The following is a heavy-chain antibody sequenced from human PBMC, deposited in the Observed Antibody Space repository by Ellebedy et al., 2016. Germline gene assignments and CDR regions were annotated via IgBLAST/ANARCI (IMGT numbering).Heavy chain of an antibody. Sequence: SETLSLTCTVSSDSLSSFSWNWIRQSPGRGLEWIANIDYSANTNYNPSLESRVTVSVDTKKKQISLHLRSVTAADTAVYYCARRSDWFDSWGQGLPVTVSS. CDR2: IDYSANT. CDR3: ARRSDWFDS. V-gene: IGHV4-59*01. CDR1: SDSLSSFS. J-gene: IGHJ5*01.